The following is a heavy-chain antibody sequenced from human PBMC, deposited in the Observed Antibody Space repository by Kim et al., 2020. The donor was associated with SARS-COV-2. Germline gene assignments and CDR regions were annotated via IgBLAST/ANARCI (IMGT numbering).Heavy chain of an antibody. CDR3: AKLFDIVVEEGWFDP. J-gene: IGHJ5*02. D-gene: IGHD2-15*01. CDR2: ISGSGGST. V-gene: IGHV3-23*01. Sequence: GGSLRLSCAASGFTFSSYAMSWVRQAPGKGLEWVSAISGSGGSTYYADSVKGRFTISRDNSKNTLYLQMNNLRAEDTAVYYCAKLFDIVVEEGWFDPWGQGTQVTVSS. CDR1: GFTFSSYA.